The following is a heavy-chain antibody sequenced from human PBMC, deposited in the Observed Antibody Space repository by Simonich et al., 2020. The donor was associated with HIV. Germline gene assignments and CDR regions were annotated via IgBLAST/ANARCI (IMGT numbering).Heavy chain of an antibody. V-gene: IGHV4-34*01. J-gene: IGHJ1*01. D-gene: IGHD1-26*01. CDR1: GGSFSGYY. CDR2: INHSGST. CDR3: ARLTASGLGEYFQH. Sequence: QVQLQQWGAGLLKPSETLSLTCAVYGGSFSGYYWSWIRQPPGKGLEWIREINHSGSTNYNPSLKSRVTISVDTSKNQFSLKLSSVTAADTAVYYCARLTASGLGEYFQHWGQGTLVTVSS.